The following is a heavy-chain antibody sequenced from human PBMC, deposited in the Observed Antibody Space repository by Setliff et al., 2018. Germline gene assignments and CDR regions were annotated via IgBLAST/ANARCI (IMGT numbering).Heavy chain of an antibody. CDR3: IVAGNYFDY. J-gene: IGHJ4*02. D-gene: IGHD5-12*01. CDR1: GFTFSSYS. Sequence: GGSLRLSCAASGFTFSSYSMNWVRQAPGKGLEWVGRIKSKTDGGTVDYAAPVRGRFTISRDDSKDTLYLQMDSLNTEDTAVYYCIVAGNYFDYWGQGTLVTVSS. CDR2: IKSKTDGGTV. V-gene: IGHV3-15*01.